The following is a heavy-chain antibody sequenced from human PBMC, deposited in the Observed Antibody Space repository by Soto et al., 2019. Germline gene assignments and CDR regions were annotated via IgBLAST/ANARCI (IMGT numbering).Heavy chain of an antibody. CDR2: IYHSGST. CDR3: ARDLWGYCANDCYPLHV. CDR1: GGSISSSNW. D-gene: IGHD2-21*02. V-gene: IGHV4-4*02. Sequence: SETLSLTYAVSGGSISSSNWWSWVRQPPGKGLEWIGEIYHSGSTYYNPSLKSRVTISVDKSKNQFSLKLSSVTAADTAVYYCARDLWGYCANDCYPLHVWGQGTTVTVSS. J-gene: IGHJ6*02.